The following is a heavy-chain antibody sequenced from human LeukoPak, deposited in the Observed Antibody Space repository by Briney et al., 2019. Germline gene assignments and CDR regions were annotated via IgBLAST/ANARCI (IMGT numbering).Heavy chain of an antibody. CDR2: IYYSGST. D-gene: IGHD3-22*01. CDR1: GGSISSSSYY. V-gene: IGHV4-39*01. CDR3: ARHDDSSGYYYVNAFDI. Sequence: SETLSLTCTVSGGSISSSSYYWGWIRQPPGKGLEWIGSIYYSGSTYYNPSLKSRVTISVDTSKNQFSLKLSSVTAADTAVYYCARHDDSSGYYYVNAFDIWSQGTMVTVSS. J-gene: IGHJ3*02.